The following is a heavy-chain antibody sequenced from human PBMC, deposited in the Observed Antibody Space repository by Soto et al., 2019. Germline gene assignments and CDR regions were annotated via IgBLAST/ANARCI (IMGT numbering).Heavy chain of an antibody. Sequence: PGGSLRLSCAASGFTFSSYAMSWVRQAPGKGLEWVSAISGSGGSTYYADSVKGRFTISRDNSENTLYLQMNSLRAEDTAVYYCAKSLSGSLTGYFQHWGQGTLVTVSS. J-gene: IGHJ1*01. CDR1: GFTFSSYA. V-gene: IGHV3-23*01. D-gene: IGHD1-26*01. CDR3: AKSLSGSLTGYFQH. CDR2: ISGSGGST.